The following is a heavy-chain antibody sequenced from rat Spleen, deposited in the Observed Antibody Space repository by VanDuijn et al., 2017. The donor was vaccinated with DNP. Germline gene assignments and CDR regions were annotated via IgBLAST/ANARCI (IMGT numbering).Heavy chain of an antibody. CDR3: ARGATGDY. CDR2: INSAGST. Sequence: EVQLQESGPGLVKPSQSLSLTCSVTGYSITSSYRWNWIRQFPGNKLEWMGFINSAGSTYYNPSLKSRISITRDTSKNQFFLQVNSVTTEDTATYYCARGATGDYWGQGVMVTVSS. CDR1: GYSITSSYR. V-gene: IGHV3-3*01. J-gene: IGHJ2*01. D-gene: IGHD1-11*01.